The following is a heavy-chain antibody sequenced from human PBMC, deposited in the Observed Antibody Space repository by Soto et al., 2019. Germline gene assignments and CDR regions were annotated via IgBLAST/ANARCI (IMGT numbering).Heavy chain of an antibody. CDR2: VYHNGRT. D-gene: IGHD2-2*01. CDR3: ARDHVVIVPAVDYYYYYGIDV. V-gene: IGHV4-59*01. J-gene: IGHJ6*02. CDR1: GGYIGSYY. Sequence: KPSETLSLTCTVSGGYIGSYYWSWIRQTPGKGLEWIGNVYHNGRTNYSPSFKSRVTIILDTSRNQFSLKLDSVTAADTAVYYCARDHVVIVPAVDYYYYYGIDVWGQGTTVTVSS.